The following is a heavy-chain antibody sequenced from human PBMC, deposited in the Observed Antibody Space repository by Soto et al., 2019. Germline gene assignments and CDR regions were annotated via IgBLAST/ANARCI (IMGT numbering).Heavy chain of an antibody. V-gene: IGHV3-74*01. CDR1: GFTFSSYA. CDR2: TNSDGSDT. J-gene: IGHJ4*02. Sequence: GGSLRLSCSASGFTFSSYAMHWVRQAPGKGLVWVSRTNSDGSDTSYADSVKGRFTNSRDNAKNTLYLQMNSLRAEDTAVYYCARDRGWSLFDYWGQGTLVTVSS. D-gene: IGHD6-19*01. CDR3: ARDRGWSLFDY.